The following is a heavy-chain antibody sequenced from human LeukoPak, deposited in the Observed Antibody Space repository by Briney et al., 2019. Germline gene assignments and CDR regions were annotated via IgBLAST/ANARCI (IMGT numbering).Heavy chain of an antibody. Sequence: GGSLRLSCAASGFPFSAYSMNWVRQAPGKGLEWVSSISGSSSYMFYADSVKGRFTISRDNAKNSLYLQMNSLRAEDTAVCYCAKAYYDSSGYSYYFDYWGQGTLVTVSS. CDR3: AKAYYDSSGYSYYFDY. V-gene: IGHV3-21*01. D-gene: IGHD3-22*01. J-gene: IGHJ4*02. CDR1: GFPFSAYS. CDR2: ISGSSSYM.